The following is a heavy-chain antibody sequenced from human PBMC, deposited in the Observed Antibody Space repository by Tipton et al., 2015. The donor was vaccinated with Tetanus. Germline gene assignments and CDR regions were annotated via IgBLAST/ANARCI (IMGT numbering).Heavy chain of an antibody. CDR1: GYRFTDYW. Sequence: QLVQCGAEVKKPGESLKISCKGSGYRFTDYWIGWVRQMSGEGLEWMGIIHPADSDTRYSPSFQGQVTISVDKSVNTAYLQWGSLKASDTAMYYCARHSPSLVPDNNWGQGTLVTVAS. J-gene: IGHJ4*02. CDR2: IHPADSDT. CDR3: ARHSPSLVPDNN. V-gene: IGHV5-51*01. D-gene: IGHD1-14*01.